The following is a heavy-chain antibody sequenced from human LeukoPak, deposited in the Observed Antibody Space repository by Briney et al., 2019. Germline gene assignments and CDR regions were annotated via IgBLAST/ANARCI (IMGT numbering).Heavy chain of an antibody. J-gene: IGHJ4*02. CDR2: ISYDGSNE. Sequence: GGSLRLSCAASGFTFSSYGMHWVRQAPGKGLVWVAVISYDGSNEYYADSVKGRFTISRDNSKNTLYLQMNSLRAEDTAVYYCARDPTIFIAVAGTNYFDYWGQGTLVTVSP. D-gene: IGHD6-19*01. V-gene: IGHV3-30*03. CDR3: ARDPTIFIAVAGTNYFDY. CDR1: GFTFSSYG.